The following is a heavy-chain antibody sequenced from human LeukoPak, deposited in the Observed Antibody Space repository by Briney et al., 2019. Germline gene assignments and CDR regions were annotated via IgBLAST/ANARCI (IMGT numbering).Heavy chain of an antibody. Sequence: GGSLTLSCTASGFTFSSHTINWVRRSPGKGLEWVSGISGSGGATFYADSVKGRFNFPRESAKNTLLLQMNSLTDDDTAVYYCAKIEGGGYCFDCWGQGTLVTVSS. V-gene: IGHV3-23*01. CDR1: GFTFSSHT. D-gene: IGHD6-19*01. CDR3: AKIEGGGYCFDC. CDR2: ISGSGGAT. J-gene: IGHJ4*02.